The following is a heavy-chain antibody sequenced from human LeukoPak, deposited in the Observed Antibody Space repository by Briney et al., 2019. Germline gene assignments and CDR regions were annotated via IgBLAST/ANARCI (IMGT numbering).Heavy chain of an antibody. J-gene: IGHJ4*02. CDR3: ARRAFRYDSSGYYLR. CDR1: GYSISSGYY. CDR2: IYHSGST. Sequence: PSETLSLTCTVSGYSISSGYYWGWIRQPPGKGLEWIGSIYHSGSTYYNPSLKSRVTISVDTSKNQFSLKLSSVTAADTAVYYCARRAFRYDSSGYYLRWGQGTLVTVSS. D-gene: IGHD3-22*01. V-gene: IGHV4-38-2*02.